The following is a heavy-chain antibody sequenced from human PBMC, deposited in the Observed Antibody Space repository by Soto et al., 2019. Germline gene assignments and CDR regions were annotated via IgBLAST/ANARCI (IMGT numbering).Heavy chain of an antibody. CDR2: IWYDGSNK. D-gene: IGHD2-15*01. J-gene: IGHJ5*02. CDR1: GFTFSSYG. V-gene: IGHV3-33*01. Sequence: GGSLRLSCAASGFTFSSYGMHWVRQAPGKGLEWVAVIWYDGSNKYYVDSVKGRFTISRDNSKNTLYLQMNSLRAEDTAVYYCARGALGYCSGGSCAQWFDPWGQGTLVTVSS. CDR3: ARGALGYCSGGSCAQWFDP.